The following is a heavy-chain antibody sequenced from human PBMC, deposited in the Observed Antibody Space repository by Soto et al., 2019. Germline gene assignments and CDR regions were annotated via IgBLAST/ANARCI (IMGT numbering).Heavy chain of an antibody. D-gene: IGHD6-13*01. J-gene: IGHJ5*02. V-gene: IGHV3-21*01. Sequence: GGSLSLSCAASGFTFSSYSMNWVRQAPGKGLEWVSSISSSSSYIYYADSVKGRFTISRDNAKNSLYLQMNSLRAEDTAVYYCTRDASRDSSARGWFDPWGLGPLV. CDR3: TRDASRDSSARGWFDP. CDR2: ISSSSSYI. CDR1: GFTFSSYS.